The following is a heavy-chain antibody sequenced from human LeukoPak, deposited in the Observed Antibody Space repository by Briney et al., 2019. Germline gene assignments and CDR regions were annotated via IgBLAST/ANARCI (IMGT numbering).Heavy chain of an antibody. V-gene: IGHV3-43*02. J-gene: IGHJ4*02. CDR3: AKDMWRFGELDYDY. D-gene: IGHD3-10*01. Sequence: PGGSLRLSCAASGFTFDDYAMHWVRQAPGKGLEWVSLISGDGGNTYYADSVKGRFTISRDNSKNSLYLQMNSLRTEDTALYYCAKDMWRFGELDYDYWGQGTLVTVSS. CDR1: GFTFDDYA. CDR2: ISGDGGNT.